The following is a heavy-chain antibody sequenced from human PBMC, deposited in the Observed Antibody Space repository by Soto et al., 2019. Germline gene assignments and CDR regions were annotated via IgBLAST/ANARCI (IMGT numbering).Heavy chain of an antibody. CDR2: IYYSGST. CDR1: GGSSSSGGYS. D-gene: IGHD2-2*01. V-gene: IGHV4-31*03. Sequence: QVQLQESGPGLVKPSQTLSLTCTVSGGSSSSGGYSWGWIRQRPGKGLGWIGYIYYSGSTYYNPSPKSRVTISVDRSKDQFSLKLSSVTAADTAVYYCARVADIVVVPSAMGGYYFDFWGQGTLVTVSS. CDR3: ARVADIVVVPSAMGGYYFDF. J-gene: IGHJ4*02.